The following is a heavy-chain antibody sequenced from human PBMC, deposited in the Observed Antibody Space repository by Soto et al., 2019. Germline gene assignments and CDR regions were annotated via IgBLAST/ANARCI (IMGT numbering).Heavy chain of an antibody. CDR1: GYNFTHKW. CDR3: VRRDRSGWFDAFDV. Sequence: PGESLKISSKGYGYNFTHKWIGWVRQMPGKGLEWMGFIYPGDPDTKYSPSFQGHVTISVDKSTSTAYLQWSSLKASDSALYYCVRRDRSGWFDAFDVWGQGTMVTVSS. J-gene: IGHJ3*01. D-gene: IGHD6-19*01. CDR2: IYPGDPDT. V-gene: IGHV5-51*01.